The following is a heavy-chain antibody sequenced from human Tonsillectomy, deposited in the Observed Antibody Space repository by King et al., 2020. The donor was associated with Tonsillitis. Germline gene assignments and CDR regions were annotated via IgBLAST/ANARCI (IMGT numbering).Heavy chain of an antibody. V-gene: IGHV3-9*01. CDR2: ISWNSGSI. D-gene: IGHD6-6*01. CDR3: VKGYYSSSDGYFDL. J-gene: IGHJ2*01. Sequence: VQLVESGGGLVQPGRSLRLSCAASGFTFDDYAMHWVRQAPGKGLEWVSGISWNSGSIGYADSVKGRFTISRDNAKNSLYLQMNSLRVEDTALYYCVKGYYSSSDGYFDLWGRGTLVTVSS. CDR1: GFTFDDYA.